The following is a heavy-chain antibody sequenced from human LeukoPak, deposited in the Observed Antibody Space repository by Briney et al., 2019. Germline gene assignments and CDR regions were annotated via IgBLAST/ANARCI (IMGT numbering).Heavy chain of an antibody. CDR2: IIPIFGTA. Sequence: SVKVSCKASGGTFSSYAISWVRQAPGQGLEWMGGIIPIFGTANYAQKFQGRVTITADKSTSTAYMELSSLRSEDTAVYYCARGLTPLATTMVRGSMAVSGNGTTVTVSS. CDR3: ARGLTPLATTMVRGSMAV. D-gene: IGHD3-10*01. J-gene: IGHJ6*04. V-gene: IGHV1-69*06. CDR1: GGTFSSYA.